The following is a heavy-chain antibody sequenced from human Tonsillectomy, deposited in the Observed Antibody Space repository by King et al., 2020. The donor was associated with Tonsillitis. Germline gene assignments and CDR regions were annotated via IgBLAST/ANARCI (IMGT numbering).Heavy chain of an antibody. CDR1: GFTFSSYG. V-gene: IGHV3-30*18. CDR2: IAYDGSNE. CDR3: AKEAVYGTIERGFDY. D-gene: IGHD2-8*01. Sequence: VQLVESGGGVVQPGRSLRLSCAASGFTFSSYGMHWVRQAPGKGVEGVAVIAYDGSNEYYADSVKGRFTISRDNSKNTLDLQMNSLRSADTAVYSCAKEAVYGTIERGFDYWGQGTLVTVSS. J-gene: IGHJ4*02.